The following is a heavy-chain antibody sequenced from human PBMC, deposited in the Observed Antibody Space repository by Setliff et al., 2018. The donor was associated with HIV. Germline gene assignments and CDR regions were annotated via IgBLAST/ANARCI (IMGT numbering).Heavy chain of an antibody. CDR3: ARPVGAMGFDP. V-gene: IGHV4-28*01. D-gene: IGHD1-26*01. CDR2: IYYSGST. J-gene: IGHJ5*02. CDR1: GYSITNNNY. Sequence: PSETLSLTCTVSGYSITNNNYWGWIRQPPGKGLEWIGYIYYSGSTYYNPSLKSRVTMSVDTSKNQFSLRSEDTAVYYCARPVGAMGFDPWGQGTLVTVSS.